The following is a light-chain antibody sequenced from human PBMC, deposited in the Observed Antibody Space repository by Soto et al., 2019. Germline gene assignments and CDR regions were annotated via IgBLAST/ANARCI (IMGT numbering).Light chain of an antibody. V-gene: IGKV3-11*01. CDR2: DAS. CDR1: QTVNIY. CDR3: QQRGNSPET. J-gene: IGKJ1*01. Sequence: LLTQSPATLSLSPGERATLSCRASQTVNIYLAWYQQKPGQAPRLLIYDASTRATGIPARFSGSGSGTDFTLTISSLEPEDFAVYFCQQRGNSPETFGQGTKVDIK.